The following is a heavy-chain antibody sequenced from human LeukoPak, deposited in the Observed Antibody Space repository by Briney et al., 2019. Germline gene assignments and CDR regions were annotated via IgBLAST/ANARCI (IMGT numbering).Heavy chain of an antibody. J-gene: IGHJ4*02. V-gene: IGHV4-59*01. Sequence: SETLSLTCTVSGVSISSYYWSWSRQPPGKGLEWIGYIYYSGSTNYNPSLKSRVTISSDTSKDQFSLNLTSVTAADTAVYYCARDPYGRMPFDYWGQGNLVTVSS. CDR3: ARDPYGRMPFDY. CDR1: GVSISSYY. D-gene: IGHD2-2*01. CDR2: IYYSGST.